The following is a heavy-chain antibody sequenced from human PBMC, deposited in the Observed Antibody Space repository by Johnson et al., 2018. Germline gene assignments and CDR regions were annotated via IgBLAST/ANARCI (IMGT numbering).Heavy chain of an antibody. CDR2: VGYAGTTK. CDR3: AKGGKSGVGDYYYGMDV. J-gene: IGHJ6*02. D-gene: IGHD4-23*01. CDR1: GFTFSAYA. Sequence: QVQLVQSGGGVVQPGRSLRLSCATSGFTFSAYAMHWVRQAPGKGLEWVAVVGYAGTTKYYVDSVKGRFTIPRDTFTNTLFLQMDSLRAEATAVYSCAKGGKSGVGDYYYGMDVWGHGTTVTVSS. V-gene: IGHV3-33*02.